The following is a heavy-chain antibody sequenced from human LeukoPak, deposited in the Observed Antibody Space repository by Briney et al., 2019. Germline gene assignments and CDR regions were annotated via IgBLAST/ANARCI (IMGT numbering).Heavy chain of an antibody. D-gene: IGHD2-21*02. J-gene: IGHJ3*02. CDR2: ISYDGSNK. CDR1: GFTFSSYA. CDR3: ARITFAVTALHDAFDI. Sequence: GGSLRLSCAASGFTFSSYAMHWVRQAPGKGLEWVAVISYDGSNKYYADSVKGRFTISRDNSKNTLYLHMNSLRPEDTAVYYCARITFAVTALHDAFDIWGQGTMVTVSS. V-gene: IGHV3-30*04.